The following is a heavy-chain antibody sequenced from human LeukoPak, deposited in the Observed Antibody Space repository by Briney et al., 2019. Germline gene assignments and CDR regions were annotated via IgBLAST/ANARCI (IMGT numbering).Heavy chain of an antibody. Sequence: SVKVSCKASGGTFSSYAISWVRQAPGQGLEWMGGIIPIFGTANYAQKFQGRVTITADKSTSTAYMELSSLRSEDTAVYYCASYCSSTSCYTGDAFDIWGKGKMVTVSS. V-gene: IGHV1-69*06. CDR2: IIPIFGTA. CDR3: ASYCSSTSCYTGDAFDI. CDR1: GGTFSSYA. J-gene: IGHJ3*02. D-gene: IGHD2-2*02.